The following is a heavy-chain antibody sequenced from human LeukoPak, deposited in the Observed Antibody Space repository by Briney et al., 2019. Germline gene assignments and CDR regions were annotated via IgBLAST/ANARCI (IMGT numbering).Heavy chain of an antibody. CDR2: IYHSGST. V-gene: IGHV4-4*02. Sequence: SSETLSLTCAVSGGSISSSNWWSGVRQPPGKGLEWIGEIYHSGSTNYNPSLKSRVTISVDKSKNQFSLKLSSVTAADTAVYYCAREPSSGGYAGPDYWGQGTLVTVSS. J-gene: IGHJ4*02. CDR1: GGSISSSNW. D-gene: IGHD6-19*01. CDR3: AREPSSGGYAGPDY.